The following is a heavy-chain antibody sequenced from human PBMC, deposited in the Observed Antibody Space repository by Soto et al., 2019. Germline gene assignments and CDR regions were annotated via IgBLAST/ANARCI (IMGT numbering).Heavy chain of an antibody. CDR2: IYYSGST. V-gene: IGHV4-31*03. Sequence: SSETLSLTCTVSGGSISIGAYYWSWILQHPGKGLEWIGYIYYSGSTYYNPSLESRLTMSLDTSKNHFSLKLTSVTAADTAVYYCARXHHDYGEIDYWGQGTLVTVSS. D-gene: IGHD4-17*01. CDR3: ARXHHDYGEIDY. J-gene: IGHJ4*02. CDR1: GGSISIGAYY.